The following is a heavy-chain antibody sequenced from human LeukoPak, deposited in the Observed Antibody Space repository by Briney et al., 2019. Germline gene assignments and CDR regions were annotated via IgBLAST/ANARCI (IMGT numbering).Heavy chain of an antibody. CDR1: GFTFSSYV. V-gene: IGHV3-30*04. D-gene: IGHD6-13*01. Sequence: GRSLRLSCAASGFTFSSYVMNWVRQAPGKGREWVASISYDGSNKYCADSVKGRFTISRDNSKNTLYLEMNSLRAEDTAVYYCARNRQLDYWGQGTLVTVSS. J-gene: IGHJ4*02. CDR3: ARNRQLDY. CDR2: ISYDGSNK.